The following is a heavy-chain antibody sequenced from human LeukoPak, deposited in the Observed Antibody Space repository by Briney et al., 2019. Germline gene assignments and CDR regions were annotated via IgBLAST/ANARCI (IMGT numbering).Heavy chain of an antibody. CDR1: GFTFSSYG. CDR2: IWYDGSNK. Sequence: GGSLRLSCAASGFTFSSYGMHWVRQAPGKGLGWVAVIWYDGSNKYYAGSVKGRFTISRDNSKNTLYLQMNSLRAEDTAVYYCARVLGDSSGYYYNHYYYGMDVWGQGTTVTVSS. CDR3: ARVLGDSSGYYYNHYYYGMDV. J-gene: IGHJ6*02. V-gene: IGHV3-33*01. D-gene: IGHD3-22*01.